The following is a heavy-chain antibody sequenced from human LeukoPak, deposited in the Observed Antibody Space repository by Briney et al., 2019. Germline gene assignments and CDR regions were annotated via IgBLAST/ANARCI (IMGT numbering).Heavy chain of an antibody. CDR1: GGSFSGYY. D-gene: IGHD2-2*02. J-gene: IGHJ5*02. CDR3: ARGVSLGYCSSTSCYNDWFDP. CDR2: ITHSGST. Sequence: PSETLSLTCAVYGGSFSGYYWSWIRQPPGRGLEWIGEITHSGSTNYNPSLKSRVTISVDTSKNQFSLKLSSVTAADTAMYYCARGVSLGYCSSTSCYNDWFDPWGQGTLVTVSS. V-gene: IGHV4-34*01.